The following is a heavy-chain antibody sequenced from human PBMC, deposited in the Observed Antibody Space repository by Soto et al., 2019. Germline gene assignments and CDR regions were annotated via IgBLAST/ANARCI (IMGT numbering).Heavy chain of an antibody. J-gene: IGHJ5*02. CDR3: AKIGSVRAVLDP. Sequence: PGGSLGLSCETSGVRFRLYSMNWVRQAPGKGLEWVAYIKQDGSEKSYVDSVKGRFSISRDNTKNTVYLQMNSLRAEDTAVYYCAKIGSVRAVLDPWGQGALVAVPS. CDR2: IKQDGSEK. CDR1: GVRFRLYS. D-gene: IGHD3-10*01. V-gene: IGHV3-7*03.